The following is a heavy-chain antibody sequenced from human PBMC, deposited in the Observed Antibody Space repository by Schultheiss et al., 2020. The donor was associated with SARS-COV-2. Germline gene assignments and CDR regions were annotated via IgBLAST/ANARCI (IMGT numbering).Heavy chain of an antibody. CDR3: ARAGTTVTPFDY. CDR1: GGSISSSSYY. D-gene: IGHD4-17*01. V-gene: IGHV4-39*07. J-gene: IGHJ4*02. CDR2: IYYSGST. Sequence: SETLSLTCTVSGGSISSSSYYWGWIRQPPGKGLEWIGSIYYSGSTNYNPSLKSRVTISVDTSKNQFSLKLSSVTAADTAVYYCARAGTTVTPFDYWGQGTLVTVSS.